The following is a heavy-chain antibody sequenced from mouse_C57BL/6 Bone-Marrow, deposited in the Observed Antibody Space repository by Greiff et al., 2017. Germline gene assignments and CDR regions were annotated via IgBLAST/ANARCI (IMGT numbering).Heavy chain of an antibody. CDR1: GFTFSSYA. J-gene: IGHJ1*03. CDR3: ARDYYVGSRRYFDG. V-gene: IGHV5-4*01. CDR2: ISDGGSYT. Sequence: EVMLVESGGGLVKPGGSLKLSCAASGFTFSSYAMSWVRQTPEKRLEWVATISDGGSYTYYPDNVKGRFTISRDNAKNNLYLQMSQLKSEDTAMYYCARDYYVGSRRYFDGWGTGTTVTVSS. D-gene: IGHD1-1*01.